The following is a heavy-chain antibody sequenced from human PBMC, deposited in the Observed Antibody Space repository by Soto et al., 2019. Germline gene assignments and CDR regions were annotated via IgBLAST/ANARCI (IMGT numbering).Heavy chain of an antibody. J-gene: IGHJ4*02. Sequence: GGSLRLSCAASGFTFSIYAMSWVRHAPGKGLEWVSAISGSGGSTYYADSVKGRFTISRDNSKNTLYLQMNSLRAEDTAVYYCAKDREYGDFFDYWGQGTLVTVSS. CDR1: GFTFSIYA. CDR3: AKDREYGDFFDY. V-gene: IGHV3-23*01. D-gene: IGHD4-17*01. CDR2: ISGSGGST.